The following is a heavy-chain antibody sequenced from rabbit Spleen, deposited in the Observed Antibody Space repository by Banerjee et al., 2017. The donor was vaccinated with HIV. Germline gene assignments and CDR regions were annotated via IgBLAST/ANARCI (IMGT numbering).Heavy chain of an antibody. Sequence: QEQLEESGGDLVKPGASLTLTCKASGLDLSSRYWICWVRQAPGKGLEWIACINTITGKSVYASWAKGRFILSRTSSTMVTLQMTSLTAADTATYFCARDLVVVIGWNFNLWGQGTLVTVS. CDR2: INTITGKS. CDR1: GLDLSSRYW. J-gene: IGHJ4*01. CDR3: ARDLVVVIGWNFNL. D-gene: IGHD8-1*01. V-gene: IGHV1S45*01.